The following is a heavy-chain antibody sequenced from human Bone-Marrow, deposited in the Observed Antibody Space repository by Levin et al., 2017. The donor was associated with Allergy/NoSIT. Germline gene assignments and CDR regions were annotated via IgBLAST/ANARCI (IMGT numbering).Heavy chain of an antibody. CDR3: ARGCEGCYSPTY. CDR1: GYTFTDYS. CDR2: INPNGGAT. V-gene: IGHV1-46*01. D-gene: IGHD2-21*02. Sequence: AASVKVSCKTSGYTFTDYSIHWVRQAPGQELEWVGIINPNGGATTYAQRFQGRVTMTRDTSTRTVYLELTSLRSEDTAAYYCARGCEGCYSPTYWGQGTLVTVSS. J-gene: IGHJ4*02.